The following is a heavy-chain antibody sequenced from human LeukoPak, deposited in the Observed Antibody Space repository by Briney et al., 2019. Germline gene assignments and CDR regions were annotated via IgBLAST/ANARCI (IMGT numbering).Heavy chain of an antibody. D-gene: IGHD3-22*01. CDR1: GFNFIDYS. Sequence: GGSLRLSCAASGFNFIDYSMNWVRQAPGKGLEWISYIGISSGNTKYADSVKGRFTISRDNAKNSLYLQMNSLRAEDTAVYYCASRYYDSSGYYYWGQGTLVTVSS. CDR2: IGISSGNT. CDR3: ASRYYDSSGYYY. J-gene: IGHJ4*02. V-gene: IGHV3-48*04.